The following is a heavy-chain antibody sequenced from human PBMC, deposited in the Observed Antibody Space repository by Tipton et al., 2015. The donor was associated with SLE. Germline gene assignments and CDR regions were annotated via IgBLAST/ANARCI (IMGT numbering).Heavy chain of an antibody. Sequence: TLSLTCTVSGGSISSTALYWGWLRQPPGKGLEWIGEINHSGSTNYNPSLKSRVTISVDTSKNQFSLKLSSVTAADTAVYYCARHHPPFDYWGQGTLVTVSS. J-gene: IGHJ4*02. V-gene: IGHV4-39*01. CDR2: INHSGST. CDR1: GGSISSTALY. CDR3: ARHHPPFDY.